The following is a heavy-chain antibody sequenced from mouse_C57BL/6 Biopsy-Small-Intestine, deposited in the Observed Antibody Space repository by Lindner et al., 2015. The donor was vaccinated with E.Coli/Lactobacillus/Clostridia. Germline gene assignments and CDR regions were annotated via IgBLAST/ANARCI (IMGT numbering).Heavy chain of an antibody. CDR3: ARHLRVGELSLLY. Sequence: SVKVSCKASGYIFTSYGISWVRQAPGQGLEWMGWISTFNGNTKYAQKLQGRVTMTTDTSTTTVYMELGNLRSDDTAVYYCARHLRVGELSLLYWGQGTLVTVSS. D-gene: IGHD2-12*01. V-gene: IGHV1-81*01. CDR2: ISTFNGNT. J-gene: IGHJ4*01. CDR1: GYIFTSYG.